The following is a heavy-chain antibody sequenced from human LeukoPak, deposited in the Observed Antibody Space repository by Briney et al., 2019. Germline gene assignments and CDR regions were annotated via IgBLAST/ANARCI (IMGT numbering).Heavy chain of an antibody. CDR3: ARDGGTSKYADAFDI. CDR2: ISSSGSTI. Sequence: GGSLRLSCAASGFTFSDYYMSWIRQAPGKGLEWVSYISSSGSTIYYADSVKGRFTISRDNAKNSLYLQMNSLRAGDTAVYYCARDGGTSKYADAFDIWGQGTMVTVSS. D-gene: IGHD2-2*01. CDR1: GFTFSDYY. J-gene: IGHJ3*02. V-gene: IGHV3-11*04.